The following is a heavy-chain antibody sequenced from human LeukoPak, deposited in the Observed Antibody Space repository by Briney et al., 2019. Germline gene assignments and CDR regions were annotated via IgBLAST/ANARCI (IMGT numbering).Heavy chain of an antibody. CDR2: ISSSSSYI. J-gene: IGHJ6*03. D-gene: IGHD3-10*01. CDR1: GFTFSSYS. Sequence: PGGSLRLSCAASGFTFSSYSMNWVRQAPGKGLEWVSSISSSSSYIYYADSVKGRFTISRDNAKNSLYLQMNSLRAEDTAVYYCARHDYGSGSYWRDSYYYYYMDVWGKGTTVTVSS. V-gene: IGHV3-21*01. CDR3: ARHDYGSGSYWRDSYYYYYMDV.